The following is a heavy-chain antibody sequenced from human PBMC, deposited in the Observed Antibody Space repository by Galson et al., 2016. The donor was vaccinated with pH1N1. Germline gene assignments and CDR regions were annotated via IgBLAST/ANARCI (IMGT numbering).Heavy chain of an antibody. V-gene: IGHV3-7*01. D-gene: IGHD5-12*01. CDR2: IKQYGSEK. J-gene: IGHJ6*02. CDR3: ARTGSAYDTYCYHYAMDV. Sequence: SLRLSCAVSGFTFNSYWMSWVRQAPGKGLEWVANIKQYGSEKYYVDSVKGRFTISRDNAKNSLYLQMNSLRAEDTAVYYCARTGSAYDTYCYHYAMDVWGQGTTVTVSS. CDR1: GFTFNSYW.